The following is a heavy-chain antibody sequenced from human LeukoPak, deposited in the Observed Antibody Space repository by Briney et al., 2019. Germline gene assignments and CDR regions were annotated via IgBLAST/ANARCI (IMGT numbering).Heavy chain of an antibody. Sequence: ASVKVSCKASGYTFTSYDINWVRQATGQGLEWMGWMNPNSGNTGYAQKFQGRVTMTRNTSISTAYMELSSVRSEDTAVYYCARDLRYCSSTSCYEGTNDAFDIWGQGTMVTVSS. V-gene: IGHV1-8*01. D-gene: IGHD2-2*01. J-gene: IGHJ3*02. CDR1: GYTFTSYD. CDR2: MNPNSGNT. CDR3: ARDLRYCSSTSCYEGTNDAFDI.